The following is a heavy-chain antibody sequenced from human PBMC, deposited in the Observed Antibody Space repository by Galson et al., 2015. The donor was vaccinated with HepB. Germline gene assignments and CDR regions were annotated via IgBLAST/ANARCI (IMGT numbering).Heavy chain of an antibody. V-gene: IGHV3-23*01. CDR3: AKDRDGYSSSWYSPLNNWFDP. Sequence: SLRLSCAASGFTFSSYAMSWVRQAPGKGLEWVSAISGSGGSTYYADSVKGRFTISRDNSKNTLYLQMNSLRAEDTAVYYCAKDRDGYSSSWYSPLNNWFDPWGQGTLVTVSS. D-gene: IGHD6-13*01. CDR1: GFTFSSYA. CDR2: ISGSGGST. J-gene: IGHJ5*02.